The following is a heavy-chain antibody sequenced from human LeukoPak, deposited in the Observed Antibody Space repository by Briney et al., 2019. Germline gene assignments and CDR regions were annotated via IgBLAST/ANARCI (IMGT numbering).Heavy chain of an antibody. CDR1: GFTFGDYS. CDR2: ISSSSNTK. D-gene: IGHD3-16*01. Sequence: GGSLRLSCAASGFTFGDYSMNWVRQAPGQGLEWVSYISSSSNTKYYADSVKGRFTISRDNTKNSLYLQMNSLRAEDTAVYYCARDRAAGAYPWYFDYWGQGTLVTVSS. J-gene: IGHJ4*02. V-gene: IGHV3-48*01. CDR3: ARDRAAGAYPWYFDY.